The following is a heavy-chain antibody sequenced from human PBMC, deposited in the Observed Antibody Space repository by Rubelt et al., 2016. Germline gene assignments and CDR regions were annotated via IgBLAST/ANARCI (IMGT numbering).Heavy chain of an antibody. V-gene: IGHV1-69*13. D-gene: IGHD6-13*01. J-gene: IGHJ4*02. CDR1: GYTLTSYG. CDR3: ARRQQLGPFDY. CDR2: IIPIFGTA. Sequence: QLQLVQSGAEVKKPGASVKVYCKASGYTLTSYGISWVRQAPGQGLDWVCGIIPIFGTATYAQKFQGRVTIIADESTSTSYMELSSLRSEDTAVYYCARRQQLGPFDYWGQGTLVTVSS.